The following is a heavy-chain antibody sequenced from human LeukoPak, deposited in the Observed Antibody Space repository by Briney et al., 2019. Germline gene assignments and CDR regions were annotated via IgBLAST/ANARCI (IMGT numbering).Heavy chain of an antibody. CDR2: IYYSGST. Sequence: SETLSLTCTVSGGSISSYYWSWIRQPPGKGLEWIGYIYYSGSTNYNPSLKSRVTISVDTSKNQLSLKLSSVTAADTAVYYCARDRRRGIAAAGRGWFDPWGQGTLVTVSS. V-gene: IGHV4-59*01. D-gene: IGHD6-13*01. J-gene: IGHJ5*02. CDR1: GGSISSYY. CDR3: ARDRRRGIAAAGRGWFDP.